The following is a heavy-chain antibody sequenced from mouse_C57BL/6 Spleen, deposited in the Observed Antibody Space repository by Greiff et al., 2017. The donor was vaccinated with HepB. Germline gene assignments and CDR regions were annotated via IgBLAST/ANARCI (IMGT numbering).Heavy chain of an antibody. V-gene: IGHV1-50*01. J-gene: IGHJ2*01. Sequence: QVQLQQPGAELVKPGASVKLSCKASGYTFTSYWMQWVKQRPGQGLEWIGEIDPSDSYTNYNQKFKGKATLTVDTSSSTAYMQLSSLTSEVSAVYYCARERYYPYYWGQGTTLTVSS. CDR3: ARERYYPYY. CDR2: IDPSDSYT. D-gene: IGHD2-3*01. CDR1: GYTFTSYW.